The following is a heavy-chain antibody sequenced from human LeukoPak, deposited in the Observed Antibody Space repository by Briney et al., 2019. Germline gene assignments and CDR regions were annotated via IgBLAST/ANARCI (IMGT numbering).Heavy chain of an antibody. V-gene: IGHV3-9*01. CDR2: ISWNSVSI. CDR3: AKDIGSTSWYLGN. D-gene: IGHD2-2*01. Sequence: GGSLRLSCAASGFTFDDYAMHWVRQAPGKGLEWLSGISWNSVSIAYADSVKGRFTISRDNAKNSLYLEMNSLRTDDTALYYCAKDIGSTSWYLGNWGQGTLVTVSS. J-gene: IGHJ4*02. CDR1: GFTFDDYA.